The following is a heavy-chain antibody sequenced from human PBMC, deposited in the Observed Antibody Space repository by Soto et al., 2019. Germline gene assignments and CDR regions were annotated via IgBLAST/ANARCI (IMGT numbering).Heavy chain of an antibody. CDR1: GFTFSSYG. J-gene: IGHJ4*02. CDR2: ISYDGSNK. V-gene: IGHV3-30*18. Sequence: QVQLVESGGGVGQPGRSLRLSCAASGFTFSSYGMHWVRQAPGKGLEWVAVISYDGSNKYYADSVKGRFTISRDNSKNSLYLHMNSLRTEDTAVYYCAKERYSSSSPDFDYWGQGTLVTVSS. CDR3: AKERYSSSSPDFDY. D-gene: IGHD6-6*01.